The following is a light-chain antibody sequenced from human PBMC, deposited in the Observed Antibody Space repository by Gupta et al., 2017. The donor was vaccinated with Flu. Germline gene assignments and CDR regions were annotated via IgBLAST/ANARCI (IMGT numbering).Light chain of an antibody. Sequence: DIHMTQSPSSLSASVGDRVTMTCRASQDISNSLAWFQQKPGKAPKSLIYGASSLQSGVPSTFSGSGYGTDFNLTISSLEPEDLATSYCQQYENYPTTFGQGTRLEIK. V-gene: IGKV1-16*01. CDR2: GAS. CDR1: QDISNS. CDR3: QQYENYPTT. J-gene: IGKJ5*01.